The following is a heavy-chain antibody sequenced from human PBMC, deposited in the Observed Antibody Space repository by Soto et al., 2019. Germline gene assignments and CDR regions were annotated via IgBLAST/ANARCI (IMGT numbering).Heavy chain of an antibody. V-gene: IGHV1-3*01. D-gene: IGHD1-1*01. J-gene: IGHJ5*02. CDR2: INAGNGNT. CDR3: AVDREPTDPYKWVDP. Sequence: ASVKVSCKASGYTFTSYAMHWVRQAPGQRLEWMGWINAGNGNTKYSQKFQDRVTITRDMSASTAYMELDSLISEDTAVYYCAVDREPTDPYKWVDPWGQGTLVTVSS. CDR1: GYTFTSYA.